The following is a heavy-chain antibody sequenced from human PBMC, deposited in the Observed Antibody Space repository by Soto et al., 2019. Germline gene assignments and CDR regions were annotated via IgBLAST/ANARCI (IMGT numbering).Heavy chain of an antibody. CDR3: TCVKPGARDY. D-gene: IGHD2-2*01. J-gene: IGHJ4*02. Sequence: EVQLVEAGGGLVQPGGSLRASCAAPGFSFTTYYMNWVRQAPGRGLEWVAAISPVGSDQYYLDSVKGRFTIFRDNAKNSLYLQMNSLRVEETALYYCTCVKPGARDYWGQDTPVSVSS. V-gene: IGHV3-7*01. CDR1: GFSFTTYY. CDR2: ISPVGSDQ.